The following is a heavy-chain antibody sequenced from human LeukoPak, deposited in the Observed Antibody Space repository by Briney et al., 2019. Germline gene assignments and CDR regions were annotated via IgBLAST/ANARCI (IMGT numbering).Heavy chain of an antibody. CDR2: IYPGDSDT. J-gene: IGHJ4*02. Sequence: GESLKISCKGSGYSFTSYWIGWVRQMPGKGLEWMGIIYPGDSDTRYSPSFQGQVTISADKSISTAYLQWSSLKASDTAMYSCARKVYPYDSSGYYLDWGQGTPVTVSS. CDR3: ARKVYPYDSSGYYLD. CDR1: GYSFTSYW. V-gene: IGHV5-51*01. D-gene: IGHD3-22*01.